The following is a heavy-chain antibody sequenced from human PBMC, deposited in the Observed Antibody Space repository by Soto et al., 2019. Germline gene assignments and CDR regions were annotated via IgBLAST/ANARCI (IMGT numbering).Heavy chain of an antibody. CDR2: ISLSSSNI. CDR3: ARDPSRGSYWARYIDL. J-gene: IGHJ2*01. CDR1: GFSFSNYA. V-gene: IGHV3-48*01. D-gene: IGHD1-26*01. Sequence: EVQLVESGGGLVQPGGSLRLSCVGSGFSFSNYAMDWVRQAPGKGLEWVSYISLSSSNIHYADSVQGRFTISRDNAKNSMYRKMNSLRAEDTAVYYCARDPSRGSYWARYIDLWGRGTLVTVSS.